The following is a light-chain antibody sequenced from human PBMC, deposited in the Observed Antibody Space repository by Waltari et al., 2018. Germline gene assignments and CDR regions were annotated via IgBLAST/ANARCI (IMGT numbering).Light chain of an antibody. CDR2: AGN. CDR3: CSYAGSYVI. V-gene: IGLV2-11*01. CDR1: SSDDGDHKY. J-gene: IGLJ2*01. Sequence: QSGLTQPRSVSVSPGQSVTISCTGISSDDGDHKYVSWYQQNPGKAPKPLIYAGNKRPSGVPDRFSGTKSANTASLTIAGLQAEDEADYSCCSYAGSYVIFGEGTKLTVL.